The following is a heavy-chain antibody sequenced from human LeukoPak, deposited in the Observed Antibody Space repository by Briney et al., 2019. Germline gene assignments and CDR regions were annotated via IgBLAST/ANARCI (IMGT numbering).Heavy chain of an antibody. CDR3: ARDRLGHVEY. D-gene: IGHD7-27*01. Sequence: SETLSLTCSVSGGSISSGGYYWSWIRQHPGKGLEWIGYIYYSGSTYYNPSLKSRVTITVDTSKNQFSLKLSSVTAADTAVYYCARDRLGHVEYWGQGTLVTVSS. V-gene: IGHV4-31*03. J-gene: IGHJ4*02. CDR1: GGSISSGGYY. CDR2: IYYSGST.